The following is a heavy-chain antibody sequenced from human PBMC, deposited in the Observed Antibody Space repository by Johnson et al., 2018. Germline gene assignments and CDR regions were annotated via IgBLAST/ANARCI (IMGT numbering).Heavy chain of an antibody. CDR3: AKDINYYDSSGYYYYYYMDV. J-gene: IGHJ6*03. D-gene: IGHD3-22*01. Sequence: QVQLVESGGGLVKPGGSLRLSCAASGFSFSSYWMSWVRQAPGKGLEWGAVISYDGSNKYYADSVKGQFTISRDNSKNTLYLQMTSLRAEDTAVYYCAKDINYYDSSGYYYYYYMDVWGKGTTVTVSS. CDR1: GFSFSSYW. V-gene: IGHV3-30*18. CDR2: ISYDGSNK.